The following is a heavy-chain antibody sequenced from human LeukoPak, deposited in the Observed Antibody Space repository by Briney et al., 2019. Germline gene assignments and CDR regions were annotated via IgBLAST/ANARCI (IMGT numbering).Heavy chain of an antibody. CDR3: VKGDIMVITAVWGD. V-gene: IGHV3-23*01. D-gene: IGHD3-16*01. CDR1: GFNFRSSA. J-gene: IGHJ4*02. CDR2: ISGSGEST. Sequence: GGSLRLSCAASGFNFRSSAMIWVRQAPGMGLEWVSGISGSGESTYYAGSVRGRFTISRDNYRDTLYLQMDSLRAEDSGVYFCVKGDIMVITAVWGDWGQGILVTVSS.